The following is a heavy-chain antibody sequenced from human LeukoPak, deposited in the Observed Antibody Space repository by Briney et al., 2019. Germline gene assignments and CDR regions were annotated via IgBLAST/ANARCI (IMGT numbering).Heavy chain of an antibody. Sequence: GGSLRLSCAASGFTFSSYSMNWVRQAPGKGLEWVSSISSSSSYIYYADSVKGRFTISRDNAKNSLYLQMNSLRAEDTAVYYCARGPRYTAMARSPFDYWGQGTLVTVSS. CDR3: ARGPRYTAMARSPFDY. J-gene: IGHJ4*02. D-gene: IGHD5-18*01. V-gene: IGHV3-21*01. CDR2: ISSSSSYI. CDR1: GFTFSSYS.